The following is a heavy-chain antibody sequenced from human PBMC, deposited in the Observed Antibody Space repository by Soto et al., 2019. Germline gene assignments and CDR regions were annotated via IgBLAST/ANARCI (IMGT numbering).Heavy chain of an antibody. CDR3: ARRLQWQLRPLDS. CDR2: INTLSTAI. J-gene: IGHJ4*02. Sequence: PGGSLRLSCEGSGFTSSDYYMTWIRQAPGKWLEWVAYINTLSTAIYYADSVKGRFTISRDNAKNSLYLQMNGLRAEDTATYYCARRLQWQLRPLDSWGRGTLVNVSS. CDR1: GFTSSDYY. V-gene: IGHV3-11*01. D-gene: IGHD6-19*01.